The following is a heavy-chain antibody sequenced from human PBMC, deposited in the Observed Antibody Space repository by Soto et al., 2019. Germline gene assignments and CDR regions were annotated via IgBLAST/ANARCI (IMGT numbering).Heavy chain of an antibody. J-gene: IGHJ5*02. V-gene: IGHV1-24*01. CDR3: ATTRHRYSYGYWNWFDP. Sequence: ASVKVSCKASGYTFTSYGISWVRQAPGKGLEWMGGFDPEDGETIYAQKFQGRVTMTEDTSTDTAYMELSSLRSEDTAVYYCATTRHRYSYGYWNWFDPWGQGTLVTVSS. D-gene: IGHD5-18*01. CDR2: FDPEDGET. CDR1: GYTFTSYG.